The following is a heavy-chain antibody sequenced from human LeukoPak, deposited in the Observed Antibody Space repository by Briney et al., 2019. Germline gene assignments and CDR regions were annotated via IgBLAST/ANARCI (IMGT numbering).Heavy chain of an antibody. CDR3: ARASHKGACSSTSCYLKSYYYYGMDV. D-gene: IGHD2-2*01. J-gene: IGHJ6*02. CDR2: IIPILGIA. V-gene: IGHV1-69*04. Sequence: SVKVSCKASGGTFSSYAISWVRQAPGQGLEWMGRIIPILGIANYSQKFQGRVTITADKSTSTAYMELSRLRSEDTDVYYCARASHKGACSSTSCYLKSYYYYGMDVWGQGTTVTVSS. CDR1: GGTFSSYA.